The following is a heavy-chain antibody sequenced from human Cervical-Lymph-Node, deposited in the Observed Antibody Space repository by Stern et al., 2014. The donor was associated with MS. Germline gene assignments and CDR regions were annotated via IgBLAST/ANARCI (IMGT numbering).Heavy chain of an antibody. Sequence: MQLVESGGGVVQPGGSLRLSCVASGFTFTTSGMHWVRQAPGKGLDWVAVISYDGSNQYYGDPVKGRFTISRDNSKNTVYLQMNSLRPEDTAVYYCANAAALSCRSPSCYKAFEYWGQGILVTVSS. CDR2: ISYDGSNQ. D-gene: IGHD2-2*02. CDR1: GFTFTTSG. J-gene: IGHJ4*02. CDR3: ANAAALSCRSPSCYKAFEY. V-gene: IGHV3-30*18.